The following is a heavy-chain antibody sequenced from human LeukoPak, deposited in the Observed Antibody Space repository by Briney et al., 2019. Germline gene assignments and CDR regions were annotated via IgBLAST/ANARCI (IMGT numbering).Heavy chain of an antibody. V-gene: IGHV4-34*01. CDR3: ASRDCSSTSCHEGYNWFDP. CDR1: GGSFSGYY. J-gene: IGHJ5*02. CDR2: INHSGST. Sequence: SETLSLTCAVYGGSFSGYYWSWIRRPPGKGLEWIGEINHSGSTNYNPSLKSRVTISVDTSKNQFSLKLTSVTAADTAVYYCASRDCSSTSCHEGYNWFDPWGQGILVSVSS. D-gene: IGHD2-2*01.